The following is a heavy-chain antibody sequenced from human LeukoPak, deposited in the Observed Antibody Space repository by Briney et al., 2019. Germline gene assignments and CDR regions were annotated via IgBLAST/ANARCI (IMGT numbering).Heavy chain of an antibody. CDR2: IDPSDSYT. CDR1: GYSFTSYW. D-gene: IGHD5-12*01. CDR3: ARLGKVATRGRGYYGMDV. Sequence: GESLRISCKGSGYSFTSYWISWVRQMPGKGLEWMGRIDPSDSYTNYSPSFQGHVTISADKSISTAYLQWSSLKASDTAMYYCARLGKVATRGRGYYGMDVWGKGTTVTVPS. V-gene: IGHV5-10-1*01. J-gene: IGHJ6*04.